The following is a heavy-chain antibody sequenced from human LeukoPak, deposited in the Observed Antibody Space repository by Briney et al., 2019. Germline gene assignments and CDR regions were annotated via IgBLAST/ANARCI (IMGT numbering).Heavy chain of an antibody. CDR3: ARDVSAAAAAGSGGDY. V-gene: IGHV3-30*04. CDR1: GFTFSTYA. J-gene: IGHJ4*02. D-gene: IGHD6-13*01. CDR2: ISYDGSNK. Sequence: PGRSLRLSCTVSGFTFSTYAMHWVRQAPGKGLEGVAVISYDGSNKYYTDSVKGRFTISRDNSKNTLYLQMNSLRPEDTAVYYCARDVSAAAAAGSGGDYWGQGSLVTVSS.